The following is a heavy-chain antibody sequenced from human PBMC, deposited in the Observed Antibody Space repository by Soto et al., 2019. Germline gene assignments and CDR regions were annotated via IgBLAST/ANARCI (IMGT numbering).Heavy chain of an antibody. V-gene: IGHV3-23*01. CDR2: ISGSGGST. Sequence: GGSLRLSCAASGFTFGSYAMSWFRQAPGKGLEWVSAISGSGGSTYYADSVKGRFTISRDNSKNTLYLQMNSLRAEDTAVYYYAKDRVLLWFGELWAFDYWGQGTLVTVSS. J-gene: IGHJ4*02. CDR3: AKDRVLLWFGELWAFDY. CDR1: GFTFGSYA. D-gene: IGHD3-10*01.